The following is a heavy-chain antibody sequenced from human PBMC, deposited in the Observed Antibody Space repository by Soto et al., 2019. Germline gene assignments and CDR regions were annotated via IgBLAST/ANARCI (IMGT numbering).Heavy chain of an antibody. CDR2: ISAYNGNT. CDR3: ARDLSGNPGY. V-gene: IGHV1-18*01. J-gene: IGHJ4*02. D-gene: IGHD2-15*01. CDR1: GYTFTSFG. Sequence: QVQLVQSGAEVKKPGASVKVSCKASGYTFTSFGISWVRQAPGQGLEWMGWISAYNGNTNYAQKLQGRVTMTTETSTSTAYLELRSLSADGTAVYYCARDLSGNPGYWGQGTLVNVSS.